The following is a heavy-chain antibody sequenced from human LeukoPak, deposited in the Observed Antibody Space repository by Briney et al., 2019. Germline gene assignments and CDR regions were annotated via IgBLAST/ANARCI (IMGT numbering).Heavy chain of an antibody. Sequence: GASVKVSCKASGYTFTSYAMHWVRQAPGQRLEWMGWINAGNGNTKYSQQFQGRVTITRDTSASTAYMELSSLRSEDTAVYYCARWAPVQGVIYWFEPWGQGTLVTVSS. CDR2: INAGNGNT. D-gene: IGHD3-10*01. CDR3: ARWAPVQGVIYWFEP. J-gene: IGHJ5*02. V-gene: IGHV1-3*01. CDR1: GYTFTSYA.